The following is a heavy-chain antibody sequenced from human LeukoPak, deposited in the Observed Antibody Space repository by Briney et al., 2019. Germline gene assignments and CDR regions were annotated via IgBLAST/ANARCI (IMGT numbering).Heavy chain of an antibody. Sequence: GGSLRLSGAASGFTFSGSAMHWVRQASGKGLEWVGRIRSKANSYATAYAASVKGRFTISRDDSKNTAYLQMNSLKTEDTAVYYCTRRPDYYDSSGYESWGQGTLVTVSS. CDR3: TRRPDYYDSSGYES. V-gene: IGHV3-73*01. D-gene: IGHD3-22*01. CDR1: GFTFSGSA. CDR2: IRSKANSYAT. J-gene: IGHJ4*02.